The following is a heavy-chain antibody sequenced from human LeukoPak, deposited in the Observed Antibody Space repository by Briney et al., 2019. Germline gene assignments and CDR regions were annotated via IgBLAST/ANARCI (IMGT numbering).Heavy chain of an antibody. CDR3: ARLVVPAAISY. Sequence: GESLKISCKASGYKFTNYWIGGVRQMSGKGLEWMGIINPGDSETNYSPSFQGQVTISVDKSVSTAYLQWTSLKASDTAMYYCARLVVPAAISYWGQGTLVNVFS. J-gene: IGHJ4*02. V-gene: IGHV5-51*01. D-gene: IGHD2-2*01. CDR1: GYKFTNYW. CDR2: INPGDSET.